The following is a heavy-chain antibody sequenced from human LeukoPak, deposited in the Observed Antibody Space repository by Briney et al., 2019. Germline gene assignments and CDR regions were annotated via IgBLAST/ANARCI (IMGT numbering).Heavy chain of an antibody. V-gene: IGHV4-34*01. CDR1: GGSFSGYY. D-gene: IGHD3-10*01. CDR2: INHSGST. CDR3: ARGRVLLWFGELPGGNYFDY. J-gene: IGHJ4*02. Sequence: SETLSLXCAVYGGSFSGYYWSWIRQPPGKGLEWIGEINHSGSTNYNPSLKSRVTISVDTSKNQFSLKLSSVTAADTAVYYCARGRVLLWFGELPGGNYFDYWGQGTLVTVSS.